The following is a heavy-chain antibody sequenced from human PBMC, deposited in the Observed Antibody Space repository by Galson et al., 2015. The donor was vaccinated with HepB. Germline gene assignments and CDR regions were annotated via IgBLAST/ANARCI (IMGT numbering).Heavy chain of an antibody. D-gene: IGHD5-12*01. CDR1: GFALNNYW. CDR2: LNNDGSST. V-gene: IGHV3-74*01. J-gene: IGHJ4*02. CDR3: ARLIGTTRSVDY. Sequence: SLRLSCAASGFALNNYWMHWVRQAPGRGLAWVSRLNNDGSSTTYADSVKGRFTISRDNAKNTLYLEMNSLRAEDTAVYYCARLIGTTRSVDYWGQGTLVTVSS.